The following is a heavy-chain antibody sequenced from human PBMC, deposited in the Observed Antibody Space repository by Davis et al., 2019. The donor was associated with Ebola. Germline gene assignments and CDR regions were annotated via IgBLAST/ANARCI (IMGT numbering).Heavy chain of an antibody. V-gene: IGHV4-59*01. J-gene: IGHJ6*02. Sequence: SETLSLTCTVSGGSLSNYVWSWIRQPPGKGLEWIGNIHYLGNTNYNPSLKSRVTMSVDTSKNQFSLKLSSVTAADTAVYYCARDLGYSSGFNYYYYHMHVWGQGTTVTVSS. CDR1: GGSLSNYV. CDR3: ARDLGYSSGFNYYYYHMHV. D-gene: IGHD6-19*01. CDR2: IHYLGNT.